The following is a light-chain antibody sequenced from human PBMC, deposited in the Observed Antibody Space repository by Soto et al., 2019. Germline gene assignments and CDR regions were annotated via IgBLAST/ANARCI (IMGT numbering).Light chain of an antibody. CDR2: GAS. J-gene: IGKJ2*01. Sequence: EVVMTQSPATLSVSPGERATLSCRASQSVSSNLAGYQQKPVQAPRLLIYGASTRATGIPARFSGSGSGTEFTLTISSLQSEDFAVYYCQQYNNWPPITFGQGTKLEIK. V-gene: IGKV3-15*01. CDR3: QQYNNWPPIT. CDR1: QSVSSN.